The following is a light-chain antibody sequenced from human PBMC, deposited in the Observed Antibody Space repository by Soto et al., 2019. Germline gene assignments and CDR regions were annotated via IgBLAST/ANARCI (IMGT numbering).Light chain of an antibody. CDR1: QSISNY. Sequence: DIQMTQSPSSLSASVGARVTVTCRASQSISNYLNWYQQKPGTAPKLLIHAASSLQSGVPSRFSGSGSGTDFTFTISSLQSEDFATYYCQQSYSTPITFGQGTRLEIK. V-gene: IGKV1-39*01. J-gene: IGKJ5*01. CDR3: QQSYSTPIT. CDR2: AAS.